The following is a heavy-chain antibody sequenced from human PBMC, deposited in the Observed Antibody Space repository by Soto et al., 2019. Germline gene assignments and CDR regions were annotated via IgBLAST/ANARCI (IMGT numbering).Heavy chain of an antibody. CDR3: ARSSRFPDFWRGKGFDY. V-gene: IGHV4-59*01. Sequence: SETLSLTCTVSGGSISSYYWSWIRQPPGKGLEWIGYIYYSGSTNYNPSLKSRVTISVDTSKNQFSLKLSSVTAADTAVYYCARSSRFPDFWRGKGFDYWGQGTLVTVSS. D-gene: IGHD3-3*01. CDR1: GGSISSYY. CDR2: IYYSGST. J-gene: IGHJ4*02.